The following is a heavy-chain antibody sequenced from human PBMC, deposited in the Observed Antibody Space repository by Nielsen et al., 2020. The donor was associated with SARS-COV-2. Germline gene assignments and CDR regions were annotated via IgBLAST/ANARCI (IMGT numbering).Heavy chain of an antibody. CDR2: ISYDGSNK. CDR3: ARSGYYYGSRHAPHNDY. D-gene: IGHD3-10*01. Sequence: GGSLRLSCAASGFTFSSYGMHWVRQAPGKGLEWVAVISYDGSNKYYADSVKGRFTISRDNSKNTLYLQMNSLRAEDTAVYYCARSGYYYGSRHAPHNDYWGQGTLVTVSS. J-gene: IGHJ4*02. CDR1: GFTFSSYG. V-gene: IGHV3-30*03.